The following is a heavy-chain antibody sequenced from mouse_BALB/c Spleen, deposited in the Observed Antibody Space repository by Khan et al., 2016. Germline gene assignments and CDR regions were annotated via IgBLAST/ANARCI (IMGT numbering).Heavy chain of an antibody. D-gene: IGHD1-1*02. CDR2: IWGDGST. CDR1: GFSLTGYG. CDR3: ARVWGDY. J-gene: IGHJ4*01. V-gene: IGHV2-6-7*01. Sequence: QVQLKESGPGLVAPSQSLSIKCTVSGFSLTGYGVNWVRQPPGKGLEWLGMIWGDGSTDYNSGLKSRLSISKDNSKSKVFLKMDSLQTDDTARYYRARVWGDYWGQGTSVTVSS.